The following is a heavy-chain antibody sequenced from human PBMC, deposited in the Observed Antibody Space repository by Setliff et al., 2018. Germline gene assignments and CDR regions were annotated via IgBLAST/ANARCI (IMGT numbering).Heavy chain of an antibody. CDR1: GGSISSSSYY. Sequence: SETLSLTCTVSGGSISSSSYYWGWIRQPPGKGLEWIGSISYVGYTVYKPSLQSRVTISADTSKKQLSLTLTSVTVADTAVYYCARAKYGTTTYFESWGPGTLVTVSS. V-gene: IGHV4-39*07. CDR2: ISYVGYT. D-gene: IGHD1-1*01. J-gene: IGHJ4*02. CDR3: ARAKYGTTTYFES.